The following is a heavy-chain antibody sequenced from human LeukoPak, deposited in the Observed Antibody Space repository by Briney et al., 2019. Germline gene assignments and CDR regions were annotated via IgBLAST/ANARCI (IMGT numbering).Heavy chain of an antibody. CDR3: ARGAGYCSSTGCYSDFDY. CDR2: INPNSGGT. J-gene: IGHJ4*02. V-gene: IGHV1-2*02. CDR1: GYTFTGYY. D-gene: IGHD2-2*01. Sequence: GASVKVSCKASGYTFTGYYMHWVRQAPGQGLEWMGWINPNSGGTNYAQKFQGRVTMTRDTSISTAYMELSRLRSDDTAVYYCARGAGYCSSTGCYSDFDYWGQGTLVTVSS.